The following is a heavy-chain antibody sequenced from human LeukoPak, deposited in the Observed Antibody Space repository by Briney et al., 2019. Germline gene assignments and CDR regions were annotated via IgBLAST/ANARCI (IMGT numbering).Heavy chain of an antibody. J-gene: IGHJ3*02. Sequence: GGSLRLSCAASGFTFSSYAMHWVRQAPGKGLEWVAVISYDGSNKYYADSVKGRFTISRDNSKNTLYLQMNSLRAEDTAVYYCAREEEPYGDLRGDDAFDIWGQGTMVTVSS. CDR1: GFTFSSYA. CDR2: ISYDGSNK. CDR3: AREEEPYGDLRGDDAFDI. V-gene: IGHV3-30*04. D-gene: IGHD4-17*01.